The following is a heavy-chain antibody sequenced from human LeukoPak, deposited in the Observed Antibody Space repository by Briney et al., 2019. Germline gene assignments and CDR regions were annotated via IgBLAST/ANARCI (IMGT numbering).Heavy chain of an antibody. V-gene: IGHV3-11*01. CDR3: ARHMVITPFHS. CDR2: ISASGGII. D-gene: IGHD4/OR15-4a*01. J-gene: IGHJ4*02. CDR1: GFTFRDYY. Sequence: GGSLRLSCVASGFTFRDYYFSWIRQPPGQGLEWLAFISASGGIIHYEDSVKGRFTISRDDASNSVFLQMNSLKTEDTALYYCARHMVITPFHSWGQGTQVTVSS.